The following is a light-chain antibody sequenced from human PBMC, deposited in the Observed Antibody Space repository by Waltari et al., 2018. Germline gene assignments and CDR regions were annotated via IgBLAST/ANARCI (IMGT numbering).Light chain of an antibody. CDR1: QSISRN. Sequence: EILMTLSPPTLSVSPGERATLSCRASQSISRNLAWYQQKPGQAPRLLIYGASTRATGIPARFSGSGSGTEFTLTISSLQSEDFAVYYCQQYNNWRTFGQGTKLEIK. CDR3: QQYNNWRT. CDR2: GAS. J-gene: IGKJ2*01. V-gene: IGKV3-15*01.